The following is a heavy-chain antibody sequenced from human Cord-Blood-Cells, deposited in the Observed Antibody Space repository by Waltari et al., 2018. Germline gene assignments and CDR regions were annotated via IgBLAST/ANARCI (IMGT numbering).Heavy chain of an antibody. CDR3: ARAPYYYYYMDV. CDR1: VYTFTGSY. V-gene: IGHV1-2*02. CDR2: INPNSGGT. Sequence: QVQLLQSGAEVKKPGASVKVSCQASVYTFTGSYMHWVRQAPGQGLEWMGWINPNSGGTNYAQQFQGRVTMTRDTSISTAYMELSRLRSDDTAVYYCARAPYYYYYMDVWGKGTTVTVSS. J-gene: IGHJ6*03.